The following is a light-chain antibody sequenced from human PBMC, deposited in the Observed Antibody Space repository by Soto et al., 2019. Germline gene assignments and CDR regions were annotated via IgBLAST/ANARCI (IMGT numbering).Light chain of an antibody. V-gene: IGKV1-5*01. CDR1: QSVSSY. J-gene: IGKJ1*01. CDR2: DAS. CDR3: QQYNSYWT. Sequence: MTQSPATLSVSPGERATISCRASQSVSSYLAWYQQKPGKAPKLLIYDASSLESGVPSRFSGSGSGTEFTLTISSLQPDDFATYYCQQYNSYWTFGQGTKV.